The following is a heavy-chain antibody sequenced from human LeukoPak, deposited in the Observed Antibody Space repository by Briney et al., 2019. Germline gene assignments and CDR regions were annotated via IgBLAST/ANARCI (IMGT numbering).Heavy chain of an antibody. CDR3: AESRVPTFRYYFDY. CDR2: ISGASGTT. V-gene: IGHV3-23*01. J-gene: IGHJ4*02. CDR1: GFTFQNLA. D-gene: IGHD1-1*01. Sequence: GGSLRLSLSGSGFTFQNLAIRLVRQAPEKGLEWVSGISGASGTTFYADSVKGRFTISRDNSKNRLYLQMNRLRAEDADGTALYYCAESRVPTFRYYFDYWGQGTLVTVSS.